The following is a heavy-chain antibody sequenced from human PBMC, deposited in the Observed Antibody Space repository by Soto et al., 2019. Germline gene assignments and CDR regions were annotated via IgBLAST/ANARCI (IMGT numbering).Heavy chain of an antibody. J-gene: IGHJ4*02. CDR1: GFTFSSFG. CDR2: IAHDGSNE. Sequence: GGSLRLSCVASGFTFSSFGIHWVRQAPGKGLEWVAVIAHDGSNEFYVDSVKGRFTISRDNSKNTVYLQMNSLRAEDTAVYYCAKDRNGSRFLTWSTSGVPDDCSGQGTLVTVYS. D-gene: IGHD3-9*01. V-gene: IGHV3-30*18. CDR3: AKDRNGSRFLTWSTSGVPDDC.